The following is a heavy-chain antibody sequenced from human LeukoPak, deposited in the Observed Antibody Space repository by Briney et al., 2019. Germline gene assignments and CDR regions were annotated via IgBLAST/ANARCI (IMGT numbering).Heavy chain of an antibody. CDR3: AREFIGTVTTPVRYNWFDP. CDR1: GGSISSSSYY. D-gene: IGHD4-11*01. V-gene: IGHV4-39*07. CDR2: IYYSGST. J-gene: IGHJ5*02. Sequence: SETLSLTCTVSGGSISSSSYYWGWVRQPPGKGLEWIGSIYYSGSTYYNPSLKSRVTISVDTSKNQFSLKLSSVTAADTAVYYCAREFIGTVTTPVRYNWFDPWGKGTLVTVSS.